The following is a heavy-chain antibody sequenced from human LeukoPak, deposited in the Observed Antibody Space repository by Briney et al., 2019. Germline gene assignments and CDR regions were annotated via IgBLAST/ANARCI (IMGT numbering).Heavy chain of an antibody. D-gene: IGHD3-9*01. CDR3: ARVLRYFDWSAYYYYYMDV. CDR2: ISSSSSYI. V-gene: IGHV3-21*04. J-gene: IGHJ6*03. CDR1: GFTFSSYS. Sequence: GGSLRLSCAASGFTFSSYSMNWVRQAPGKGLEWVSSISSSSSYIYYADSVKGRFTISRDNAKNSLYLQMNSLRAEDTAVYYCARVLRYFDWSAYYYYYMDVWGKGTTVTISS.